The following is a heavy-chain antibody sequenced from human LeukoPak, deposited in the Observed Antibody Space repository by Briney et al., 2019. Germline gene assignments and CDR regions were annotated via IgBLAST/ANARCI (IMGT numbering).Heavy chain of an antibody. J-gene: IGHJ4*02. V-gene: IGHV1-58*01. Sequence: ASVKVSCKASGFTFTSSAVQWVRQARGQRLEWIGWIVVGSGNTNYAQKLQGRVTMTTDTSTSTAYMELRSLRSDDTAVYYCATVTTLSDYWGQGTLVTVSS. CDR3: ATVTTLSDY. CDR1: GFTFTSSA. CDR2: IVVGSGNT. D-gene: IGHD4-17*01.